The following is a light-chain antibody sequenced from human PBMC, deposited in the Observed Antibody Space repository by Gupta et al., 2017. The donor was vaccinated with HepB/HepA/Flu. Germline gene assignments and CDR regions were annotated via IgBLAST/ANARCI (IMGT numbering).Light chain of an antibody. J-gene: IGKJ4*01. Sequence: VVMTQSPLFLPVTLGQPASISCTSSQSLAHNNGNTFLHWFQQRPGQSPRRLIYRVSKRDSGVPDRFSGSGSGTDFTLKISRVEAEDVGIYYCVQGTYWPLTFGGGTKVEIK. CDR3: VQGTYWPLT. V-gene: IGKV2-30*02. CDR2: RVS. CDR1: QSLAHNNGNTF.